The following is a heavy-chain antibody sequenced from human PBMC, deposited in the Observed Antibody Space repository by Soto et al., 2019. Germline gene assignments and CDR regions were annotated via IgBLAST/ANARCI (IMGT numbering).Heavy chain of an antibody. CDR1: GFTVSSKY. CDR2: INRGGRI. V-gene: IGHV3-66*01. D-gene: IGHD2-15*01. CDR3: TRDVFHCSGGTCDGIPIDV. Sequence: EVQFVEAGGGLVQPGGSLRLSCAASGFTVSSKYMSWVRQAPGKGLEWVSLINRGGRISYADSVKGRLTISRDNSENTLYLQMSPLGAEDTAVYDCTRDVFHCSGGTCDGIPIDVWGKGTTVTVSS. J-gene: IGHJ6*03.